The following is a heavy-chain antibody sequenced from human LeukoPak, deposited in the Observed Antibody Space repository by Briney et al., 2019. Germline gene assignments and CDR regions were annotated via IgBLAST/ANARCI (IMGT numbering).Heavy chain of an antibody. CDR2: INYSGST. J-gene: IGHJ4*02. CDR1: DGSISTYY. CDR3: ARVRYCSTNRCYDREFDN. D-gene: IGHD2-2*01. Sequence: PSETLSLTCTVSDGSISTYYWSWIRQPPGKGLEWMGYINYSGSTSYNPSLKSRVTISVDTSKNQFSLRLSSVTTADSAVYYCARVRYCSTNRCYDREFDNWGQGTLVTVSS. V-gene: IGHV4-59*01.